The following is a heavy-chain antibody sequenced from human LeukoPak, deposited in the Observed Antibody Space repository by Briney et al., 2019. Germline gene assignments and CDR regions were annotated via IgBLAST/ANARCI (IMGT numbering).Heavy chain of an antibody. J-gene: IGHJ4*02. CDR3: ARESSYYYGSGSSYYFDY. CDR2: ISSSSSYI. CDR1: GFTFSSYS. Sequence: GGSLRLSCAASGFTFSSYSMNWVRQAPGKGLEWVSSISSSSSYIYYADSVKGRFTISRDNAKNSLHLQMNSLRAEDTAVYYCARESSYYYGSGSSYYFDYWGQGTLVTVSS. V-gene: IGHV3-21*01. D-gene: IGHD3-10*01.